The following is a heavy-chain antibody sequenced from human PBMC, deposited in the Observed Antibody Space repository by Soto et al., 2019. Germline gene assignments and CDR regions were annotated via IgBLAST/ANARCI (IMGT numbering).Heavy chain of an antibody. Sequence: SVKVSCKASGGTFSSYAISWVRQAPGQGLEWMGGIIPIFGTANYAQKFQGRVTITADKSTSTAYMELSSLRSEDTAVYYCAKGHEVAGYYYYYGMDVWGQGTTVTVSS. CDR3: AKGHEVAGYYYYYGMDV. V-gene: IGHV1-69*06. D-gene: IGHD6-19*01. CDR1: GGTFSSYA. CDR2: IIPIFGTA. J-gene: IGHJ6*02.